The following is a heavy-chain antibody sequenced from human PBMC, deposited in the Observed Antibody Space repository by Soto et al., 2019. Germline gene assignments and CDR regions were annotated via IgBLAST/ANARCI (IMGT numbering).Heavy chain of an antibody. CDR3: ARATNGLLDY. J-gene: IGHJ4*02. CDR1: GGSISSGDYY. D-gene: IGHD1-1*01. Sequence: SETLSLTCTVSGGSISSGDYYWSWIRQPPGKGLEWIGYIYYSGSIYYNSSLKSRVTISVDTSKNQFSLKLSSVTAADTAVYYCARATNGLLDYWGQGTLVTVSS. V-gene: IGHV4-30-4*01. CDR2: IYYSGSI.